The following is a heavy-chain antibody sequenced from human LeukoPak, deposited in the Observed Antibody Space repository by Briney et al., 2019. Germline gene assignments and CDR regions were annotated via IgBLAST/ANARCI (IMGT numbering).Heavy chain of an antibody. J-gene: IGHJ4*02. V-gene: IGHV1-24*01. D-gene: IGHD3-10*01. CDR3: ATQYYGSGSYGFDY. CDR2: FDPEDGET. Sequence: ASVKVSCKVSGYTLTELSMHWVRQAPGKGLEWMGGFDPEDGETIYAQKFQGRVTMTEDTSTDTAYMELSSLRSEDTAVYYCATQYYGSGSYGFDYWGQGTLVTVSP. CDR1: GYTLTELS.